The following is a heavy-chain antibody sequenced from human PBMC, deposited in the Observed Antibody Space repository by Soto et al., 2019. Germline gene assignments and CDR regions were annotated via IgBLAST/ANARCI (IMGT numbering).Heavy chain of an antibody. V-gene: IGHV1-69*13. CDR2: IIPIFGTA. CDR1: GGTFSSYA. J-gene: IGHJ4*02. CDR3: AGSDIGYEPFIKFDY. Sequence: SVKVSCKASGGTFSSYAISWVRQAPGQGLEWMGGIIPIFGTANYAQKFQGRVTITADESTSTAYMELSSLRSEDTAVYYCAGSDIGYEPFIKFDYWGQGTLVTVSS. D-gene: IGHD5-12*01.